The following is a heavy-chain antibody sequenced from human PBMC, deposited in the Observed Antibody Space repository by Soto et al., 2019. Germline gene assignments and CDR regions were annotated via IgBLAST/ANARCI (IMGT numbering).Heavy chain of an antibody. Sequence: SETLSLTCTVSGGSISSYYWSWIRQPPGKGLEWIGYIYYSGSTNYNPSLKSRVTISVDTSKNQFSLKLSSVTAADTAVYYCARVTYYYGSGSYYFPGGYYYYYMDVWGKGTTVTVSS. CDR1: GGSISSYY. V-gene: IGHV4-59*08. D-gene: IGHD3-10*01. J-gene: IGHJ6*03. CDR2: IYYSGST. CDR3: ARVTYYYGSGSYYFPGGYYYYYMDV.